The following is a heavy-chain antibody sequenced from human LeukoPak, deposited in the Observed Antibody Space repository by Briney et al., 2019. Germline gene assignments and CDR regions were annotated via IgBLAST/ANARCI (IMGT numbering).Heavy chain of an antibody. V-gene: IGHV4-38-2*02. CDR2: IYHSGST. CDR3: ARAQQRWDVFDI. D-gene: IGHD6-13*01. J-gene: IGHJ3*02. Sequence: SETLSLTCTVSGYSISSRYYWGWIRQPPGRGLEWIGSIYHSGSTYYNPSLKSRVTISVDSPKNHLSLKLSSVTAADTAVYYCARAQQRWDVFDIWGQGTLVTVSS. CDR1: GYSISSRYY.